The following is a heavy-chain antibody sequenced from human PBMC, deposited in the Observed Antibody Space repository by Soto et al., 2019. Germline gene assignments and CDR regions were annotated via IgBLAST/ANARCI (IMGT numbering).Heavy chain of an antibody. CDR1: GFTFSSYS. CDR3: ARDLEGYCSSTSCVFGSDYYYGMDV. Sequence: GGSLRLSCAASGFTFSSYSMNWVRQAPGKGLEWVSYISSSSSTIYYADSVKGRFTISRDNAKNSLYLQMNSLRDEDTAVYYCARDLEGYCSSTSCVFGSDYYYGMDVWGQGTTVTVSS. V-gene: IGHV3-48*02. J-gene: IGHJ6*02. D-gene: IGHD2-2*01. CDR2: ISSSSSTI.